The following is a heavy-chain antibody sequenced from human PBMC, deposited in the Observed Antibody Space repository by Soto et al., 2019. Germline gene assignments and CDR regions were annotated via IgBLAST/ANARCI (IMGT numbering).Heavy chain of an antibody. Sequence: QVPLVQSGAEVKKPGASVKDSCKASGYTFTRYGVSWVRQAPGQGLAWMGWISANNGNTHYAQKLQGRVTMTTDTATSTAYLDLRSLRSDDTAVYYCARDRGSYALDYRGQGTLGTVSS. CDR3: ARDRGSYALDY. CDR2: ISANNGNT. D-gene: IGHD1-26*01. CDR1: GYTFTRYG. V-gene: IGHV1-18*01. J-gene: IGHJ4*02.